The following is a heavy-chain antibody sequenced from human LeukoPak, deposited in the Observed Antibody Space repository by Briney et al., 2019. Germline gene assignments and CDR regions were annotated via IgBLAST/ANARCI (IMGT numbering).Heavy chain of an antibody. Sequence: GGSLRLSCAASGFTFSSYAMRWVRQAPGKGLEWVAVISYDGSNKYYADSVKGRFTISRDNSKNTLYLQMNSLRAEDTAVYYCARPPKLVTYYFDYWGQGTLVTVSS. V-gene: IGHV3-30-3*01. CDR3: ARPPKLVTYYFDY. CDR2: ISYDGSNK. D-gene: IGHD2-21*02. CDR1: GFTFSSYA. J-gene: IGHJ4*02.